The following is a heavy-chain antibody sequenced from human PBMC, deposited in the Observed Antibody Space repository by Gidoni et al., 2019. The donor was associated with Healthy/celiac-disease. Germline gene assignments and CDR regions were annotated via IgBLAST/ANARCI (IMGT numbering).Heavy chain of an antibody. D-gene: IGHD6-19*01. Sequence: QLQLQESGPGLVKPSETLSLTCTVSGGSISSSRYYWGWIRQPPGKGPEWIGSLYYSGSTYYNPSLKSRVTISVDTSKNQVSLKLSSVTAADTAVYYCARHPEGSAQFGWYPFDYWGQGTLVTVSS. CDR2: LYYSGST. V-gene: IGHV4-39*01. CDR3: ARHPEGSAQFGWYPFDY. CDR1: GGSISSSRYY. J-gene: IGHJ4*02.